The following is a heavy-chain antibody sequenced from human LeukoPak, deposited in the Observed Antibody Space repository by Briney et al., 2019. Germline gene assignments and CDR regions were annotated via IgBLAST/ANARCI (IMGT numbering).Heavy chain of an antibody. CDR3: TRVGSGYDWKGGNWFDP. CDR2: IRSKAYGGTT. Sequence: PGRSLRLSCTASGLTFGDYAMSWVRQAPGKGLEWVGFIRSKAYGGTTEYAASVKGRFTISRDDSKSIAYLQMNSLKTEDTAVYYCTRVGSGYDWKGGNWFDPWGQGTLVTVSS. D-gene: IGHD5-12*01. V-gene: IGHV3-49*04. J-gene: IGHJ5*02. CDR1: GLTFGDYA.